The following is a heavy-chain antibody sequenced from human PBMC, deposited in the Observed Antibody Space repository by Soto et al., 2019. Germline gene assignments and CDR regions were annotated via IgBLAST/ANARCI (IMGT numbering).Heavy chain of an antibody. CDR3: AKVPQGNYDSSGSPGHFDY. CDR2: ISGSGGST. D-gene: IGHD3-22*01. Sequence: GGSLRLSCAASGFTFSSYAMSWVRQAPGKGLEWVSAISGSGGSTYYADSVKGRFTISRDNSKNTLYLQMNSLRAEDTAVYYCAKVPQGNYDSSGSPGHFDYWGQGTPVPVYS. V-gene: IGHV3-23*01. CDR1: GFTFSSYA. J-gene: IGHJ4*02.